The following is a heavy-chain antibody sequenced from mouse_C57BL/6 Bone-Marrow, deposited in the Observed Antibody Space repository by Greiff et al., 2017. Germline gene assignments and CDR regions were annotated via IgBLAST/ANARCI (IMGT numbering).Heavy chain of an antibody. J-gene: IGHJ2*01. CDR3: GGAADY. CDR2: INPSSGYT. CDR1: GYTFTSYW. Sequence: VQLQQSGAELAKPGASVKLSCKASGYTFTSYWMHWVKQRPGQGLEWIGYINPSSGYTKYNQKFKDKATLPAEKSSSTAYMQLSSLTYEDSAVYYCGGAADYWGQGTTLTVSS. V-gene: IGHV1-7*01.